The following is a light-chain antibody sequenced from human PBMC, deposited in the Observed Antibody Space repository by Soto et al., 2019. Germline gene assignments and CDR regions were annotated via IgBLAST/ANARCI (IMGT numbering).Light chain of an antibody. CDR3: QQSYKTPHT. Sequence: DIQMTQSPSSLSASVGDRATITCRASQGVSAYLLWYQQTQGKAHELLIYAASNLLSGDPSGFSGSGSGTNFALAMSSQQREDVGTDCRQQSYKTPHTCGQGTKLETK. J-gene: IGKJ2*01. CDR2: AAS. CDR1: QGVSAY. V-gene: IGKV1-39*01.